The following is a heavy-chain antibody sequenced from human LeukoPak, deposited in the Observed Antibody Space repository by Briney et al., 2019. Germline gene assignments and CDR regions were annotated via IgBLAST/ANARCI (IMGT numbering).Heavy chain of an antibody. CDR1: GSTFSSYG. CDR2: FSIYNDKR. V-gene: IGHV1-18*01. J-gene: IGHJ4*02. CDR3: IRDGRFEYSHFYYFDY. D-gene: IGHD2/OR15-2a*01. Sequence: ASVKVSCKASGSTFSSYGFSWERLAPGQGLEWMAWFSIYNDKRRYEQKFQGRVTLTTDKATSTAYMYLRRLKSDDTTTYSCIRDGRFEYSHFYYFDYWGQGTQVAVSS.